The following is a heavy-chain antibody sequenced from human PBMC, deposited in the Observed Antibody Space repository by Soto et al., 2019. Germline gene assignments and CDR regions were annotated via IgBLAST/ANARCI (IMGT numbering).Heavy chain of an antibody. CDR1: GYTFTSYD. CDR3: ARGLDIVATIPS. V-gene: IGHV1-8*01. CDR2: MNPNSGNT. J-gene: IGHJ4*02. Sequence: ASVKVSCKASGYTFTSYDINWVRQATGQGLEWMGWMNPNSGNTGYAQKFQGRVTMTRNTSISTAYMELSSLRSEYTAVYYCARGLDIVATIPSWGQGTLVTVSS. D-gene: IGHD5-12*01.